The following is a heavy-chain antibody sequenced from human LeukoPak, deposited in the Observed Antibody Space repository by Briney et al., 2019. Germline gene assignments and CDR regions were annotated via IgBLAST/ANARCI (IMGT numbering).Heavy chain of an antibody. CDR3: ARGFYGDPARNYFDY. CDR2: INHSGST. D-gene: IGHD4-17*01. J-gene: IGHJ4*02. V-gene: IGHV4-34*01. Sequence: PSETLSLTCAVYGGCFSGYYWSWIRQPPGKGLEWIGKINHSGSTNYNPSLKSRVTISVDTSKNQFSLKLSSVTAADTAVYYCARGFYGDPARNYFDYRGQGTLVTVSS. CDR1: GGCFSGYY.